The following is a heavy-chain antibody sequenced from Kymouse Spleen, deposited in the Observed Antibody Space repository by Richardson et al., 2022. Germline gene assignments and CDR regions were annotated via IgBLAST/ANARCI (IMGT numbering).Heavy chain of an antibody. CDR1: GFTFDDYA. CDR2: ISWNSGSI. J-gene: IGHJ6*02. CDR3: AKDIGGIAVAVYYYGMDV. D-gene: IGHD6-19*01. V-gene: IGHV3-9*01. Sequence: EVQLVESGGGLVQPGRSLRLSCAASGFTFDDYAMHWVRQAPGKGLEWVSGISWNSGSIGYADSVKGRFTISRDNAKNSLYLQMNSLRAEDTALYYCAKDIGGIAVAVYYYGMDVWGQGTTVTVSS.